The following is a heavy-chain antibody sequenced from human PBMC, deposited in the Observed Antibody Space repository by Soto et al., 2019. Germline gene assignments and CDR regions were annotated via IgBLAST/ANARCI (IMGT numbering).Heavy chain of an antibody. CDR2: IGCDGSNK. D-gene: IGHD2-2*01. Sequence: GGSLRLSSAASGFTFSSYGIHWVRKAPGKGLAWVGDIGCDGSNKYYEDSVKGRFTISRDITKNTRYLQMNSLRPEDTAVNYYARDAAMAVEETTGGPFGYYFDYWGQGTLVTVSS. CDR3: ARDAAMAVEETTGGPFGYYFDY. CDR1: GFTFSSYG. V-gene: IGHV3-33*01. J-gene: IGHJ4*02.